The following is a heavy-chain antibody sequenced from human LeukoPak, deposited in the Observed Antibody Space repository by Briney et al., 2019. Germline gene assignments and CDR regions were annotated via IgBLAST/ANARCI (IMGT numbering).Heavy chain of an antibody. CDR2: TSSSDAGT. D-gene: IGHD2-21*01. V-gene: IGHV3-23*01. CDR1: GFTFSSYG. CDR3: AKAPVTSCRGAYCYPFDS. Sequence: GGSLRLSCAATGFTFSSYGMSWVRQAPGKGLEWVAATSSSDAGTYHADSVRGRFTISRDNSKNTLYLQMNSLRAEDAAVYFCAKAPVTSCRGAYCYPFDSWGQGTLVTVSS. J-gene: IGHJ4*02.